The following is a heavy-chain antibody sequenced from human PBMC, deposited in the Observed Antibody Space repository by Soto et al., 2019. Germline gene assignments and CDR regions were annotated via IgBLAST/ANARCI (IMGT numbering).Heavy chain of an antibody. Sequence: AGGSLRLSCAASGLTFSGSAMHWVRQASGKGLEWVGRIKSKASSYATAYAASVKGRFTISRDDSKNTAYLQMNSLKTEDTAVYYCTRLQSDSCSGGSCYFDYWGQGTLVTVSS. J-gene: IGHJ4*02. CDR2: IKSKASSYAT. CDR1: GLTFSGSA. V-gene: IGHV3-73*01. D-gene: IGHD2-15*01. CDR3: TRLQSDSCSGGSCYFDY.